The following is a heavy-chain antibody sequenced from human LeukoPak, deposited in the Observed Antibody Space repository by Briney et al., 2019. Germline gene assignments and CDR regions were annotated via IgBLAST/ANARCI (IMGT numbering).Heavy chain of an antibody. V-gene: IGHV4-34*01. Sequence: ASETLSLTCAVYGGSFSGYYWSWIRQPPGKGLEWIGEINHSGSTNYNPSLKSRVTISVDTSKNQFSLKLSSVTAADTAVYYCARLKRYYYDSSGYRAFDIWGQGTMVTVSS. D-gene: IGHD3-22*01. CDR3: ARLKRYYYDSSGYRAFDI. CDR1: GGSFSGYY. CDR2: INHSGST. J-gene: IGHJ3*02.